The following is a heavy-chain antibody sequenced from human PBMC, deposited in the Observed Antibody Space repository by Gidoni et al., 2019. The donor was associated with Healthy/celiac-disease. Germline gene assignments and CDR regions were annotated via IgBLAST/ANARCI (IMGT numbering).Heavy chain of an antibody. CDR1: GYTFTSYA. Sequence: QVQLVQSGAEVKKPGASVKVSCKASGYTFTSYAMHWVRQAPGQRLEWMGWINAGNGNTKYSQKFQGRVTITRDTSASTAYMELSSLRSEDTAVYYCARSPTDTYYYDSSGYQFDYWGQGTLVTVSS. CDR2: INAGNGNT. J-gene: IGHJ4*02. D-gene: IGHD3-22*01. V-gene: IGHV1-3*01. CDR3: ARSPTDTYYYDSSGYQFDY.